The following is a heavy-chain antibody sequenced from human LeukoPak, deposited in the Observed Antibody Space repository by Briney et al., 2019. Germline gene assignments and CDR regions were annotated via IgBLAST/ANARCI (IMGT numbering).Heavy chain of an antibody. V-gene: IGHV3-21*01. CDR3: ARAGTGYYDFWSGYYTSVYFDY. CDR1: GFTFSSYS. D-gene: IGHD3-3*01. CDR2: ISSSSSYI. Sequence: GGSLRLSCAASGFTFSSYSMNWVRQAPGKGLEWVSSISSSSSYIYYADSVKGRFTISRDNAKNSLYLQMNSLRAEDTAVYYCARAGTGYYDFWSGYYTSVYFDYWGQGTLVTVSS. J-gene: IGHJ4*02.